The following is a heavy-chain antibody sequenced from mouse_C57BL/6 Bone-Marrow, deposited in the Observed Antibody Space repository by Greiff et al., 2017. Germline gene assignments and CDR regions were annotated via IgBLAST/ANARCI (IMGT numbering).Heavy chain of an antibody. Sequence: QVTLKESGPGILQSSQTLSLTCSFSGFSLSTSGMGVSWIRQPSGKGLEWLAHIYWDDDKRYNPSLKSRLTISKDTSRNQVFLKITSVDTADTATYYCARRDTTVVDYAMDYWGQGTSVTVSS. V-gene: IGHV8-12*01. D-gene: IGHD1-1*01. CDR2: IYWDDDK. CDR3: ARRDTTVVDYAMDY. CDR1: GFSLSTSGMG. J-gene: IGHJ4*01.